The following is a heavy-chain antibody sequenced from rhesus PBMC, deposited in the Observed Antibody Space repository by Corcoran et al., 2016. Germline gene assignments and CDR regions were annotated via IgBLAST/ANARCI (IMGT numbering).Heavy chain of an antibody. CDR1: GFSLSTRGMG. D-gene: IGHD1-38*01. Sequence: QVTLTESGPALVKPTQTLTLTCTSSGFSLSTRGMGVGWVRQPPGEPLAWLASIYWNDEKYYRTALKSRLTNSKGPSKNQVVLRMTNMDPKDTATYCCGRGSITSGTYGLDSWGQGVVVTVSS. J-gene: IGHJ6*01. V-gene: IGHV2S1*01. CDR2: IYWNDEK. CDR3: GRGSITSGTYGLDS.